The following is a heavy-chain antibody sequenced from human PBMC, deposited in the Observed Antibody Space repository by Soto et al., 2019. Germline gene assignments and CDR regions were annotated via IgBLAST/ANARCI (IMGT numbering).Heavy chain of an antibody. CDR2: MNPNSGNT. J-gene: IGHJ6*03. CDR1: GYTFTSYD. D-gene: IGHD3-10*01. V-gene: IGHV1-8*01. CDR3: ARAGNFRITMVRGVTDYYMDV. Sequence: QVQLVQSGAEVKKPGASVKVSCKASGYTFTSYDINWVRQATGQGLEWMGWMNPNSGNTGYAQKFQGRVTMTRNTPISPAYMGLDRLRSEETAVDYCARAGNFRITMVRGVTDYYMDVWGKGTTVTVSS.